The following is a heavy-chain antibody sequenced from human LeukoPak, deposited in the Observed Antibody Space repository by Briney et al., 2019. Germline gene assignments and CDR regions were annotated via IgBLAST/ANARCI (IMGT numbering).Heavy chain of an antibody. CDR1: GGSISSFY. Sequence: SETLSLTCTVSGGSISSFYWGWIRQPPGKGLEWIGYISHSGTTNYIPSLKSRVTISVDTSKNKISLRLNSVTAADTAVYYCARVTTGTVDYWGQGTLVTVSS. J-gene: IGHJ4*02. CDR2: ISHSGTT. V-gene: IGHV4-59*01. D-gene: IGHD1-1*01. CDR3: ARVTTGTVDY.